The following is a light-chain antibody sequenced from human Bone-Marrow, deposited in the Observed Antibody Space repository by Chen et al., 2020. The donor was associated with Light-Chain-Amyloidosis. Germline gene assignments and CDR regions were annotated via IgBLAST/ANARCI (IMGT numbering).Light chain of an antibody. V-gene: IGLV3-1*01. CDR1: NLRDKD. J-gene: IGLJ3*02. Sequence: YELSPPASVSASPRQTASISCSGENLRDKDANWYQQKPGQSPVLVIHQDTKRPSGVPERISGSKSGNTATLTISGTQAMDEADYYCQAWDSSTWVFGGGTKLTVL. CDR2: QDT. CDR3: QAWDSSTWV.